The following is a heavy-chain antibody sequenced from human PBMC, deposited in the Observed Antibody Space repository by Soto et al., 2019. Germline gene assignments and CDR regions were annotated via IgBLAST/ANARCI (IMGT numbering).Heavy chain of an antibody. CDR2: IYYSGST. CDR1: GGSISSGDYY. J-gene: IGHJ4*02. V-gene: IGHV4-30-4*01. CDR3: ARVSKIRVSTSVPDY. D-gene: IGHD2-2*01. Sequence: LCGGSISSGDYYWSWIRQPPGKSLEWIGYIYYSGSTYYNPSLKSRVTISVDTSKNQFSLKLSSVTAADTAVYYCARVSKIRVSTSVPDYWGQGTLVTVSS.